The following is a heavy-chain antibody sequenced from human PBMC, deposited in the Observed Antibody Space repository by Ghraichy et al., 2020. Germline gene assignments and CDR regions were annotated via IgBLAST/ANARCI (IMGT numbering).Heavy chain of an antibody. Sequence: GGSLRLSCSASGFTFSSYAMHWVRQAPGKGLEYVSAISSNGGSTYYADSVKGRFTISRDNSKNTLYLQMSSLRAEDTAVYYCVKGDKMATIRRSAFDIWGQGTMVTVSS. D-gene: IGHD5-24*01. CDR1: GFTFSSYA. J-gene: IGHJ3*02. CDR2: ISSNGGST. V-gene: IGHV3-64D*06. CDR3: VKGDKMATIRRSAFDI.